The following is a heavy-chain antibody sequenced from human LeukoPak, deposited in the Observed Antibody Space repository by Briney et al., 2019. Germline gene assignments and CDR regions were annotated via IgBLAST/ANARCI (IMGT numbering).Heavy chain of an antibody. Sequence: GGSLRLSCAASGFTFSDYYMTWIRQAPGKGLEWVSSISRSGDTMYYADSARGRFTMSRDNAKNSLYLQMNSLRAEDTALYYCAIQMTMIVVVPYFDYWGQGTLVTVSS. CDR3: AIQMTMIVVVPYFDY. CDR2: ISRSGDTM. D-gene: IGHD3-22*01. J-gene: IGHJ4*02. V-gene: IGHV3-11*04. CDR1: GFTFSDYY.